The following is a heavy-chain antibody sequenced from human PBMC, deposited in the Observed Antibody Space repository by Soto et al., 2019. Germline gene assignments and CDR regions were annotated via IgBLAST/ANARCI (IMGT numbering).Heavy chain of an antibody. V-gene: IGHV4-34*01. CDR2: MSHSGGT. CDR3: ARVERGTATTVVDAFDI. J-gene: IGHJ3*02. Sequence: QVQLQQWGAGLLKPSEILSLTCAVYGGFVSSGSYYWSWIRQPPGKGLEWIGEMSHSGGTHFNPSLKSRVTISVDTSKNQFSLKMCSVTAADTALYYCARVERGTATTVVDAFDIWGPGTMVTVSS. CDR1: GGFVSSGSYY. D-gene: IGHD1-1*01.